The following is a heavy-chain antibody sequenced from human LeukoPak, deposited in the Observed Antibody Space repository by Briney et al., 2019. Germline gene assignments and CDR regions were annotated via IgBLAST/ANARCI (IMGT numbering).Heavy chain of an antibody. CDR3: ARGLNPGWLTSRVSGNFDY. CDR1: EFTFNKAW. Sequence: PGGSLRLSCSASEFTFNKAWMNWVRQAPGKGLEWVSSISSSSTYIYYADSVKGRFTISRDNAKNSLYLRMNSLRAEDTAVYYCARGLNPGWLTSRVSGNFDYWGQGTLVTVSS. J-gene: IGHJ4*02. D-gene: IGHD5-24*01. CDR2: ISSSSTYI. V-gene: IGHV3-21*01.